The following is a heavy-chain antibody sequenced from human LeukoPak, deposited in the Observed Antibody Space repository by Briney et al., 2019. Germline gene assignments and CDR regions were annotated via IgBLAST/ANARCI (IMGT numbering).Heavy chain of an antibody. D-gene: IGHD2-8*01. V-gene: IGHV3-21*01. CDR3: ARLGWTNWFDP. Sequence: GGSLRLSCAASGLTFTNSSMNWVRQAPGKGLEWVSSISSRSNYVYYADSVRGRFTVSRDNAKNSLYLQMDSLRAEDTAVYYCARLGWTNWFDPWGQGTLVTVSS. J-gene: IGHJ5*02. CDR2: ISSRSNYV. CDR1: GLTFTNSS.